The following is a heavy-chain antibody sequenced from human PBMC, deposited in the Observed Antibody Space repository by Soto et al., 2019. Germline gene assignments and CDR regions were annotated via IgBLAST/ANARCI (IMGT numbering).Heavy chain of an antibody. CDR1: GGSFRAYY. D-gene: IGHD5-12*01. Sequence: QVQLQQWGAGLLKPSETLSLSCAVYGGSFRAYYWSWIRQPPGKGLEWIGEINHSGSTTYNPSLKSRVTISVVRSKNQFSLKLSSVTAADTALYYCARGVGYAGVDYWGQGTLVTVSS. CDR2: INHSGST. CDR3: ARGVGYAGVDY. J-gene: IGHJ4*02. V-gene: IGHV4-34*01.